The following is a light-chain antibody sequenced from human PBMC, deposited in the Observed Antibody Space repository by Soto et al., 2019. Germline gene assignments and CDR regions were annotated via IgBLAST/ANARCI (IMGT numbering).Light chain of an antibody. V-gene: IGLV2-8*01. J-gene: IGLJ1*01. CDR1: SSDVGGYNY. CDR3: VSYAGSDNVV. Sequence: QSAPTQPPSASGSPGQSVTISCTGTSSDVGGYNYVSWFQHHPGKAPKLIIYEVSKRPSGVPDRFSGCKSGNTASLTVSGLQAEDEADYYCVSYAGSDNVVFGTGTKLTVL. CDR2: EVS.